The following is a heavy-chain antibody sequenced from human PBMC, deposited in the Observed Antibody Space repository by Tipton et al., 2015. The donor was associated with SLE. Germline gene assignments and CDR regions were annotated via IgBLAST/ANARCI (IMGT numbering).Heavy chain of an antibody. CDR2: IRNDGTNK. CDR3: AKDGGQQLVS. D-gene: IGHD6-13*01. V-gene: IGHV3-30*02. J-gene: IGHJ4*02. Sequence: SLRLSCAVSGFSFSSYGIHWVRQAPGKGLVWVSHIRNDGTNKYYSNSVRGRFTISRDSSKNTMYLQMKSLRAEDTAVYYCAKDGGQQLVSWGQGTLVTVSS. CDR1: GFSFSSYG.